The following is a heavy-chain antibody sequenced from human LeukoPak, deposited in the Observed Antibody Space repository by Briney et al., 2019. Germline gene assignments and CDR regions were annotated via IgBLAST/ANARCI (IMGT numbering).Heavy chain of an antibody. Sequence: GGSLRLSCAASGFTFSSYAMHWVRQAPGRGLEWVAVISYDGSNKYYADSVKGRFTISRDNSKNTLCLQMNSLRAEDTAVYYCAREGNYYDSSGYWSSGGMDVWGRGTTVTVSS. D-gene: IGHD3-22*01. CDR2: ISYDGSNK. CDR1: GFTFSSYA. V-gene: IGHV3-30-3*01. J-gene: IGHJ6*02. CDR3: AREGNYYDSSGYWSSGGMDV.